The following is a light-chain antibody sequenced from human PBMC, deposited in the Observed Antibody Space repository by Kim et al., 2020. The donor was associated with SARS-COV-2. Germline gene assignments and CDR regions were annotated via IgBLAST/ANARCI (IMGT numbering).Light chain of an antibody. V-gene: IGKV3-11*01. J-gene: IGKJ4*01. CDR3: QQRGNWPPALT. Sequence: PGEGATLSCRASPSGGISLAWYQQTPGQAPRLLIYDASIRATGIPDRFSGSGSGTDFTLTIGSLEPRDFAIYYCQQRGNWPPALTFGGGTKVDIK. CDR2: DAS. CDR1: PSGGIS.